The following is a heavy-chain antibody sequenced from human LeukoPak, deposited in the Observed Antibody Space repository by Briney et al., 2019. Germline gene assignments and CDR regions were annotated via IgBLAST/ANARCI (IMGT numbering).Heavy chain of an antibody. CDR3: ARAAQSGYDSSDY. CDR2: IIPIFGTA. V-gene: IGHV1-69*13. D-gene: IGHD5-12*01. J-gene: IGHJ4*02. CDR1: GGTFSSYA. Sequence: SVKVSCKASGGTFSSYAISWVRQAPGQGLEWMGGIIPIFGTANYAQKFQGRVTITADESTSTAYMELRSLRSDDTAVYYCARAAQSGYDSSDYWGQGTLVTVSS.